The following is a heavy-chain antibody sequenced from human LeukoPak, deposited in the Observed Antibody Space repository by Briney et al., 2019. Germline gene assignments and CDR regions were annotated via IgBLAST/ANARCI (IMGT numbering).Heavy chain of an antibody. V-gene: IGHV3-21*01. J-gene: IGHJ4*02. CDR2: ISSSGSLI. CDR1: EFTFSDFG. Sequence: KPGGSLRLSCEASEFTFSDFGMNWVRRAPGRGLEWISRISSSGSLINYADSVKGRFTISRDNAKNSMYPQMNSLRVDDTAVYYCAREGGIVATTHFDYWGQGTLVTVSS. CDR3: AREGGIVATTHFDY. D-gene: IGHD5-12*01.